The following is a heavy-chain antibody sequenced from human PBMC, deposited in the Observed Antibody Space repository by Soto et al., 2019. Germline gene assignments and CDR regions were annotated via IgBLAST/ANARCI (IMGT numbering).Heavy chain of an antibody. Sequence: EVQVLESGGGLVQPGGSLRLSCAASGFTFSSYAMNWVRQAPGKGLEWVSAISGSGDSTDYADSVKGRFTISRDNSKNTLYLQMNSLRAEDTAVYYCAKDPRDSAYDYGLFEYWGQGTLVTVSS. CDR3: AKDPRDSAYDYGLFEY. V-gene: IGHV3-23*01. J-gene: IGHJ4*02. CDR1: GFTFSSYA. CDR2: ISGSGDST. D-gene: IGHD5-12*01.